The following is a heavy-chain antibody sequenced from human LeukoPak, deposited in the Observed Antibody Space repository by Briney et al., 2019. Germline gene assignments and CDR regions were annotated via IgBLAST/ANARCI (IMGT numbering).Heavy chain of an antibody. Sequence: TSVRVSCKASGYTFTGYYMHWVRQAPGQGLEWMGWINPNSGGTNYAQKFQGRVTMPRDTSISTAYMELSRLRSDDTAVYYCARGLTYYYDSSSYYCDYWGQGAPVTVSS. CDR2: INPNSGGT. V-gene: IGHV1-2*02. J-gene: IGHJ4*02. D-gene: IGHD3-22*01. CDR1: GYTFTGYY. CDR3: ARGLTYYYDSSSYYCDY.